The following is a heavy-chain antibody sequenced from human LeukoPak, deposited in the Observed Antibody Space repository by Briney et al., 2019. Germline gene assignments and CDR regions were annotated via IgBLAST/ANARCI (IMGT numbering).Heavy chain of an antibody. D-gene: IGHD6-19*01. J-gene: IGHJ4*02. CDR2: ISGSGGST. CDR3: APGAYSSGGPVDY. V-gene: IGHV3-23*01. CDR1: GFTFSDYY. Sequence: PGGSLRLSCAASGFTFSDYYMSWVRQAPGKGLEWVSAISGSGGSTYYADSVKGRFTISRDNSKNTLYLQMNSLRAEDTAVYYCAPGAYSSGGPVDYWGQGTLVTVSS.